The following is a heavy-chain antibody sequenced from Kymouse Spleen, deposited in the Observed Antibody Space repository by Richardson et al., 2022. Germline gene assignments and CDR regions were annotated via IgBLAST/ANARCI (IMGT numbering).Heavy chain of an antibody. CDR3: ARDRGITGTTDYYYGMDV. D-gene: IGHD1-7*01. CDR2: IWYDGSNK. CDR1: GFTFSSYG. V-gene: IGHV3-33*01. Sequence: QVQLVESGGGVVQPGRSLRLSCAASGFTFSSYGMHWVRQAPGKGLEWVAVIWYDGSNKYYADSVKGRFTISRDNSKNTLYLQMNSLRAEDTAVYYCARDRGITGTTDYYYGMDVWGQGTTVTVSS. J-gene: IGHJ6*02.